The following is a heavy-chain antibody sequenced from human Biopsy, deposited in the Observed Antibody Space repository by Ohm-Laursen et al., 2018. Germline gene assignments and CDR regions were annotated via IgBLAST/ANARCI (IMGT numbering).Heavy chain of an antibody. Sequence: SSVKVSCKASGYTFTDYYIHWVRQVPGQGLEWIGWINPNSGATNSAQKFQGRVTMTGDTSMSTAYMELNRLRSDDTAVYYCARGGLNYWYFDLWGRGTLVTVSS. J-gene: IGHJ2*01. V-gene: IGHV1-2*02. D-gene: IGHD1-26*01. CDR2: INPNSGAT. CDR3: ARGGLNYWYFDL. CDR1: GYTFTDYY.